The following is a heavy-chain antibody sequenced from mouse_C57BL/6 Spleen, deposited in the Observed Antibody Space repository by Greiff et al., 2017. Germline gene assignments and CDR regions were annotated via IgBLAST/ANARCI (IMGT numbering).Heavy chain of an antibody. CDR2: IWSGGST. V-gene: IGHV2-2*01. CDR3: ARDDYDVGDYAMDY. Sequence: VQLKESGPGLVQPSQSLSITCTVSGFSLTSYGVHWVRQSPGKGLEWLGVIWSGGSTDYNAAFISRLSISKDNSKSQVFFKMNSLQADDTAIYYCARDDYDVGDYAMDYWGQGTSVTVSS. J-gene: IGHJ4*01. CDR1: GFSLTSYG. D-gene: IGHD2-4*01.